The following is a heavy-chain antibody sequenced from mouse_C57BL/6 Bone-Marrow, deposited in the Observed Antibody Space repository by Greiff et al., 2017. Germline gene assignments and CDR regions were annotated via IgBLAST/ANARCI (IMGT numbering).Heavy chain of an antibody. J-gene: IGHJ3*01. CDR1: GYTFTSYW. Sequence: QVQLKQPGAELVRPGSSVKLSCKASGYTFTSYWMHWVKQRPIQGLEWIGNIDPSDSETHYNQKFKDKATLTVDKSSSTAYMQLSSLTSEDSAVYYCARWGSGYGAYWGQGTLVTVSA. CDR2: IDPSDSET. V-gene: IGHV1-52*01. CDR3: ARWGSGYGAY. D-gene: IGHD3-2*02.